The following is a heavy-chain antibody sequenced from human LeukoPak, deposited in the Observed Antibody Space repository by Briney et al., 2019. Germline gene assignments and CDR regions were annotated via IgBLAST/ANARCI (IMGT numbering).Heavy chain of an antibody. Sequence: ASVKGSCKASGGTFSSYAISCVRQAPGQGLEWMGGIIPIFGTANYAQKFQGRVTITADESTSTAYMELSSLRSEDTAVYYCARGVQGWNFDYWGQGTLVTVSS. CDR3: ARGVQGWNFDY. CDR2: IIPIFGTA. D-gene: IGHD6-19*01. J-gene: IGHJ4*02. CDR1: GGTFSSYA. V-gene: IGHV1-69*13.